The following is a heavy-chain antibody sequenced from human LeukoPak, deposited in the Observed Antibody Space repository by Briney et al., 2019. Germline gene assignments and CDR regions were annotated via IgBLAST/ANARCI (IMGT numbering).Heavy chain of an antibody. CDR1: GFTFSSYS. CDR2: ISSSSSYI. CDR3: ARDGDWAGYYDMDY. V-gene: IGHV3-21*01. Sequence: GGSLRLSCAASGFTFSSYSMNWVRQAPGKGLEWVSSISSSSSYIHYADSVKGRFTISRDNAKNSLYLQMNSLRAEDTAVYYCARDGDWAGYYDMDYWGQGTLVTVSS. D-gene: IGHD3-22*01. J-gene: IGHJ4*02.